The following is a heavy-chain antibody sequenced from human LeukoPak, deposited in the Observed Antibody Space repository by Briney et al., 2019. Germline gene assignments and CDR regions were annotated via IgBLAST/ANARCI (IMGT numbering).Heavy chain of an antibody. D-gene: IGHD4-17*01. CDR3: ASLLDLNGDLYYFDY. CDR1: GFTFSSYG. V-gene: IGHV3-30*02. Sequence: GGSLRLSCAASGFTFSSYGMHWVRQAPGKGLEWVAFIRYDGSNKYYADSVKGRFTISRDNSKNTLYLQMNSLRAEDTAVYYCASLLDLNGDLYYFDYWGQGTLVTVSS. J-gene: IGHJ4*02. CDR2: IRYDGSNK.